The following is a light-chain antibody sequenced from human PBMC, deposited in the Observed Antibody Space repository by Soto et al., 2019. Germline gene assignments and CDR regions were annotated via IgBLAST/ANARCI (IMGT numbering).Light chain of an antibody. J-gene: IGKJ5*01. CDR1: QSVSNSY. CDR3: QQRSNWPIT. Sequence: EIVLTQSPGTLSLSPGERSTLSCRSSQSVSNSYFAWYQQQPGQAPRLLIYDASNRATGIPARFSGSGAGTDFTLTISSLEPEDFAVYYCQQRSNWPITFGQGTRLEIK. CDR2: DAS. V-gene: IGKV3-11*01.